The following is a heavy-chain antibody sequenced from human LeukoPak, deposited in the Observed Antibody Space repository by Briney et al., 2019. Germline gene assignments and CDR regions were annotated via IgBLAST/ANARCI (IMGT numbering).Heavy chain of an antibody. V-gene: IGHV4-59*11. D-gene: IGHD2-2*01. CDR2: IYHSGTT. J-gene: IGHJ4*02. CDR3: ARIQSSTSPFDY. Sequence: SETLSLTCTVSGGSISSHYWSWIRQPPGKRLEWIGYIYHSGTTTYNPSLESRVTISVDTPKNQFSLRLTSVTAADTAVYYCARIQSSTSPFDYWGQRTLVTVSS. CDR1: GGSISSHY.